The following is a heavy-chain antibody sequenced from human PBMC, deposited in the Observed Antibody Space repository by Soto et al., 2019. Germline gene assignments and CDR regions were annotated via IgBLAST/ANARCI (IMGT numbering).Heavy chain of an antibody. CDR1: GGSISRGGYY. D-gene: IGHD2-15*01. CDR3: ARSYCSGGSCYSVLFDP. V-gene: IGHV4-31*03. CDR2: IYYSGST. Sequence: QVQLQESGPGLVKPSQTLSLTCTVSGGSISRGGYYWSWIRQHPGKGLEWIGYIYYSGSTYYNPSLKSRVTISVDTSKNQFSLKLSSVTAADTAVYYCARSYCSGGSCYSVLFDPWGQGTLVTVSS. J-gene: IGHJ5*02.